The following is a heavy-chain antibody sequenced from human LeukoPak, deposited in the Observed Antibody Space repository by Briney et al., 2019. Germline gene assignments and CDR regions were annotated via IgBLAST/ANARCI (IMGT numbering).Heavy chain of an antibody. CDR1: GGSISSSSYY. V-gene: IGHV4-39*07. CDR2: IYYSGST. Sequence: SETLSLTCTVSGGSISSSSYYWGWIRQPPGKGLEWIGSIYYSGSTYYNPSFKSRVTISVDTSKNQFSLKLSSVTAADTAVYYCARDRKGYCSSTSCLLPYNWFDPWGQGTLVTVSS. D-gene: IGHD2-2*01. CDR3: ARDRKGYCSSTSCLLPYNWFDP. J-gene: IGHJ5*02.